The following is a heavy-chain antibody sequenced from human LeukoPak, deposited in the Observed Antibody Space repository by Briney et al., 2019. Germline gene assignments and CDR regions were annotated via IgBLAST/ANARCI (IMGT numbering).Heavy chain of an antibody. D-gene: IGHD2-15*01. CDR1: GYTFTGYS. J-gene: IGHJ4*02. Sequence: ASVKVSCTASGYTFTGYSMHRERRAPGPGLGWMGWINPNSGGTNYAQKFQGRVTLTRDTSITTNNMDLNRLSFGAKATYYCARAPVYWSGGSCYSGDFVYWGQGSLVGVSS. CDR2: INPNSGGT. CDR3: ARAPVYWSGGSCYSGDFVY. V-gene: IGHV1-2*02.